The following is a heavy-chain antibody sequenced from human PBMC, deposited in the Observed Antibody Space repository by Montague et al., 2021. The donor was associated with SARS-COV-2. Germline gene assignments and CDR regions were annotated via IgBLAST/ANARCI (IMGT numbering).Heavy chain of an antibody. CDR2: IHYRGTT. J-gene: IGHJ4*02. D-gene: IGHD3-10*01. CDR1: NGSISGHY. V-gene: IGHV4-59*08. CDR3: ARLGGSGSYLAFDD. Sequence: SETLSLTCTVSNGSISGHYWTWIRQSPGRGLEWLAYIHYRGTTDYNPSLKSRLTLSVDTSKNQFSLMLTTLTAADTAIYYCARLGGSGSYLAFDDWGQGTLVTVSS.